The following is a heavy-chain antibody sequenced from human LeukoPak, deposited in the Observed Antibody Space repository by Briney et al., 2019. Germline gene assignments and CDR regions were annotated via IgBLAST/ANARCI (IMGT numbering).Heavy chain of an antibody. CDR1: GGSFSGYY. D-gene: IGHD5-24*01. V-gene: IGHV4-34*01. CDR2: INHSGST. CDR3: ARGMRWLPNNWFDP. J-gene: IGHJ5*02. Sequence: SETLSLTCAVYGGSFSGYYWSWIRQPPGKGLEWIGEINHSGSTNYNPSLKSRVTISVGTSKNQFSLKLSSVTAADTAVYYCARGMRWLPNNWFDPWGQGTLVTVSS.